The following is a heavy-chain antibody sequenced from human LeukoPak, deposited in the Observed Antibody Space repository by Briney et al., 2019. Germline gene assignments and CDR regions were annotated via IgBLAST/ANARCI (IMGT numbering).Heavy chain of an antibody. CDR3: AREPHSYYDFWSGFTNRGAYFDY. D-gene: IGHD3-3*01. CDR1: GFTFSSYG. V-gene: IGHV3-33*01. Sequence: PGRSLRLSCAASGFTFSSYGMHWVRQAPGKGLEWVAVIWYDGSNKYYADSVKGRFTISRDNSKNTLYLQMNSLRAEDTAVYYCAREPHSYYDFWSGFTNRGAYFDYWGREPWSPSPQ. J-gene: IGHJ4*02. CDR2: IWYDGSNK.